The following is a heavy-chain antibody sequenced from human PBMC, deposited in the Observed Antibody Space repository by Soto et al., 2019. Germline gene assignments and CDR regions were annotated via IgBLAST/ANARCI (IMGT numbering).Heavy chain of an antibody. Sequence: ASVKVSCKASGYTVTNFGISWVRQAPGQGLEWMGWISAYNGNTNYAQKFQGRVTMTTDTSTSTAYMEVRSLRFDDTAVYYCARLIGNSWLDSWGQGTLVTVSS. CDR1: GYTVTNFG. CDR2: ISAYNGNT. J-gene: IGHJ5*01. CDR3: ARLIGNSWLDS. D-gene: IGHD2-8*01. V-gene: IGHV1-18*01.